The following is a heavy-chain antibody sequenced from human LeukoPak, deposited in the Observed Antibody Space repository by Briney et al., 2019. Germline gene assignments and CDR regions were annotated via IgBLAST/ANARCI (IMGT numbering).Heavy chain of an antibody. D-gene: IGHD4-11*01. CDR3: ASKNEYSNYDY. CDR2: IIPILGIA. CDR1: GYTFTSYG. V-gene: IGHV1-69*04. Sequence: SVKVSCKASGYTFTSYGISWVRQAPGQGLEWMGRIIPILGIANYAQKFQGRVTITADKSTSTAYMELSSLRSEDTAVYYCASKNEYSNYDYRGQGTLVTVSS. J-gene: IGHJ4*02.